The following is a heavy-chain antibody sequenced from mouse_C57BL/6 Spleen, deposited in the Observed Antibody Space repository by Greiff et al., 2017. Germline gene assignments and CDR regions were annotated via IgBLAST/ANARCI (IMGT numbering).Heavy chain of an antibody. CDR3: ARERESNWAWFAY. J-gene: IGHJ3*01. D-gene: IGHD4-1*01. CDR2: IWSGGST. Sequence: QVQLQQSGPGLVQPSQSLSITCTVSGFSLTSYGVHWVRQSPGKGLEWMGVIWSGGSTDYNAAFISRLSISKDNSKSQVFFKMNSLQAEDTAIYYCARERESNWAWFAYWGQGTLVTVSA. V-gene: IGHV2-2*01. CDR1: GFSLTSYG.